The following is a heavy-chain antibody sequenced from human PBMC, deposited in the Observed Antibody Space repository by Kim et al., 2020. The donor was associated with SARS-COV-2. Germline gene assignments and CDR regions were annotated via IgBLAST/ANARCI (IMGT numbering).Heavy chain of an antibody. CDR1: GFTFKEYG. D-gene: IGHD3-9*01. Sequence: GGSLRLSCGTSGFTFKEYGMTWVLQVPGEGLECVAAITWNGGVTGYADSVKGRFIISRDNANNFLYLQMNSLRVEDTAFYYCARGPDILTGPIDLWGQGTLVTVSS. CDR2: ITWNGGVT. V-gene: IGHV3-20*04. J-gene: IGHJ5*02. CDR3: ARGPDILTGPIDL.